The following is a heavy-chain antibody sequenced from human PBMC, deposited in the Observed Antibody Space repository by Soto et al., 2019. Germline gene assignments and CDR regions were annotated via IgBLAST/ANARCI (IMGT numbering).Heavy chain of an antibody. V-gene: IGHV4-31*11. Sequence: QVQLQESGPGLVKPSQTLFLTCAVSNASIASGGSSWNWIRQQPGKGLEWIGYIYYSGTTFYNVSLKRRVAISRDTSKSEISLTLRSVTAADTAVYYCARHVMIHGFDFWGQGTLVTVSS. CDR2: IYYSGTT. J-gene: IGHJ4*02. CDR3: ARHVMIHGFDF. D-gene: IGHD3-16*01. CDR1: NASIASGGSS.